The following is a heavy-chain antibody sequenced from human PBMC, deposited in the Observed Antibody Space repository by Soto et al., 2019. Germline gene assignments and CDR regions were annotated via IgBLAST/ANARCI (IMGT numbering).Heavy chain of an antibody. CDR2: INPNSGGT. CDR3: ARDSSPFWSGRWANWFDP. D-gene: IGHD3-3*01. Sequence: QVQLVQSGAEVKKPGASLKVSCKASGYTFTGYYMHWVRQAPGQGLEWMGWINPNSGGTNYAQKFQGRVTMTRDTSISTAYMELSRLRSDDTAVYYCARDSSPFWSGRWANWFDPWGQGTLVTVSS. V-gene: IGHV1-2*02. J-gene: IGHJ5*02. CDR1: GYTFTGYY.